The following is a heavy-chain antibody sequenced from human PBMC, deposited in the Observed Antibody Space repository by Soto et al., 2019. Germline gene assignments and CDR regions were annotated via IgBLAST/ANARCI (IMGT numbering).Heavy chain of an antibody. V-gene: IGHV3-13*01. CDR2: IGSGGDT. Sequence: EVRLLESGGGLVQPGGSLRLSCVASGFTFSNYDMHWVRQGAGEGLEWVAAIGSGGDTYYPDSVKGRFTISRENDNNSFYLQLNNLRAEDTALYYCARVRRSYGHDSWGQGTLVTVSS. CDR1: GFTFSNYD. CDR3: ARVRRSYGHDS. D-gene: IGHD5-18*01. J-gene: IGHJ4*02.